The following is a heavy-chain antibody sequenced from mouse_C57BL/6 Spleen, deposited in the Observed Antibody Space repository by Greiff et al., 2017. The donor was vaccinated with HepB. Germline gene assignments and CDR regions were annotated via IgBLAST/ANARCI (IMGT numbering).Heavy chain of an antibody. Sequence: EVHLVESGGGLVQPGGSMKLSCAASGFTFSDAWMDWVRRSPEKGLEWVAEIRNKANNHATYYAESVKGRFTISRDDSKSSVYLQMNSLRAEDTGIYYCTRAGYYPYYAMDYWGQGTSVTVSS. CDR2: IRNKANNHAT. CDR1: GFTFSDAW. V-gene: IGHV6-6*01. D-gene: IGHD2-3*01. J-gene: IGHJ4*01. CDR3: TRAGYYPYYAMDY.